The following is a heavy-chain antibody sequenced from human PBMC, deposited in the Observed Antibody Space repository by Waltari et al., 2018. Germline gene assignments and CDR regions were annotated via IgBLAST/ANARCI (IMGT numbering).Heavy chain of an antibody. Sequence: EVQLVESGGGLVQPGGSLRLSCAASGFTFSSYSMNWVRQAPGEVLELVSYISSSSSTIYYADSVKGRFTISRDNAKNSLSLQMNSLRAEDTAVYYCAIDPVGAPYYFDYWGQGTLVTVSS. J-gene: IGHJ4*02. CDR1: GFTFSSYS. V-gene: IGHV3-48*04. CDR3: AIDPVGAPYYFDY. CDR2: ISSSSSTI. D-gene: IGHD1-26*01.